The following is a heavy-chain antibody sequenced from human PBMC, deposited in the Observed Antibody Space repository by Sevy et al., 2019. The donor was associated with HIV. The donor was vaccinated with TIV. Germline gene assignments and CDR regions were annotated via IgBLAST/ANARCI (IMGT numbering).Heavy chain of an antibody. Sequence: GGSLRLSCATSGFTFNIDSMSWVRQAPGKGLGWVSTIGGGDTYYADSVKGRFTISRDDSKSAVYLQMNSLRADDTAVYYCAKDGVSRNKLWDWFDPWGQGTLVTVSS. D-gene: IGHD2-21*01. CDR2: IGGGDT. CDR3: AKDGVSRNKLWDWFDP. J-gene: IGHJ5*02. CDR1: GFTFNIDS. V-gene: IGHV3-23*01.